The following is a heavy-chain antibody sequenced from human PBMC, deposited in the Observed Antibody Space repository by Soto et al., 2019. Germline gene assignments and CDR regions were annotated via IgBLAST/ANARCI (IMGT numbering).Heavy chain of an antibody. D-gene: IGHD4-17*01. Sequence: QVQLVQSGAEVRTPGASVKISCKASGYTFRSHGVQWVRQAPGQRLEWVGWSNGGNGVTKYSQEFQDRVTITRDTAASTIYMELHSLTSDDTAVYYCARLSYSDALDVWGQGTTVNVSS. CDR3: ARLSYSDALDV. V-gene: IGHV1-3*02. CDR1: GYTFRSHG. J-gene: IGHJ6*02. CDR2: SNGGNGVT.